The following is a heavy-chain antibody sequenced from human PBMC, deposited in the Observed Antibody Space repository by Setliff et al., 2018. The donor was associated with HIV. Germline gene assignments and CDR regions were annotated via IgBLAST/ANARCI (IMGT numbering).Heavy chain of an antibody. Sequence: PSETLSLTCAVYGETFNDYFWTWIRQSPGKGLEWIGEVNRSGNINQNPSLKSGFTLSVDTSKNQFSLRLNSVTAADTAVYYCARGREVIRDTYYSYFYMDVWSRGTAVTVSS. CDR3: ARGREVIRDTYYSYFYMDV. CDR1: GETFNDYF. D-gene: IGHD3-22*01. J-gene: IGHJ6*04. V-gene: IGHV4-34*01. CDR2: VNRSGNI.